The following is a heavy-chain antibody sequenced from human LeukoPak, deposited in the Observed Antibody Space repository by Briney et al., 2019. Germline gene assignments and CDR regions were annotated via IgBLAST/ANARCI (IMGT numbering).Heavy chain of an antibody. J-gene: IGHJ4*02. V-gene: IGHV3-7*03. CDR1: GFTFSGYW. D-gene: IGHD3-16*01. CDR3: ARDSGGALDQ. CDR2: IKREESEK. Sequence: GGALRLSCAAPGFTFSGYWMAWVRQAPGNGLEWVANIKREESEKYYADSVKDRFTISRDNAKNSLYLQMNSLSAEDSAVYYCARDSGGALDQWGQGTLVTVSS.